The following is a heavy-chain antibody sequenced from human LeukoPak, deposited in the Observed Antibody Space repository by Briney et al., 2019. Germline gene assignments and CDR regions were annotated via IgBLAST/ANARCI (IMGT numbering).Heavy chain of an antibody. CDR2: ISGRSGST. CDR1: GFTFDDYG. D-gene: IGHD3-9*01. Sequence: GGSLRLSCAASGFTFDDYGMSWVRQAPGKGLEWVSGISGRSGSTYYADSVKGRFTISRDNSKNTLYLQMNSLRAEDTAVYYCASGNTLTGYYREDWGQGTLVTVSS. J-gene: IGHJ4*02. V-gene: IGHV3-23*01. CDR3: ASGNTLTGYYRED.